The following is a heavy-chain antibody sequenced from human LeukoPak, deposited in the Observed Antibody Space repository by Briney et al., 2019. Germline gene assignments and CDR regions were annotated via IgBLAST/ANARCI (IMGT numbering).Heavy chain of an antibody. J-gene: IGHJ4*02. V-gene: IGHV1-8*01. CDR2: MNPNSGNT. CDR3: ARGYCSGGSCYFNYFDY. CDR1: GYTFTSYD. Sequence: GASVKVSCKASGYTFTSYDINWVRQATGQGLEWMGWMNPNSGNTGYAQKFQGRVTMTRNTSISTAYMELSSLRSEDTAVYYCARGYCSGGSCYFNYFDYWGQGTLVTVSS. D-gene: IGHD2-15*01.